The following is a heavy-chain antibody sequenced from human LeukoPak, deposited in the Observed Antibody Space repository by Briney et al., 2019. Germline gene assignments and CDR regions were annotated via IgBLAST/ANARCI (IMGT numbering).Heavy chain of an antibody. CDR1: GGSISDYY. CDR2: IYYSGRT. J-gene: IGHJ4*02. D-gene: IGHD2-15*01. V-gene: IGHV4-59*01. CDR3: ARGRCSGGSCYSAKFDY. Sequence: SETLSLTCTVSGGSISDYYRNWMRQPPGKGLEWIGYIYYSGRTNYNPSLKSRVSISVDTSKNQFSLKLSSVTAADTAVYYCARGRCSGGSCYSAKFDYWGQGTLVTVSS.